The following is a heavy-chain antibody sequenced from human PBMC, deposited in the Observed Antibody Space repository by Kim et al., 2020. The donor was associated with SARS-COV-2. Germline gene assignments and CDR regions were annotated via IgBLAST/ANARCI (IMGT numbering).Heavy chain of an antibody. J-gene: IGHJ4*02. CDR3: AKEWPQTHYYGSGRGYYFDY. Sequence: GGSLRLSCAASGFTFSSYGMHWVRQAPGKGLEWVAVISYDGSNKYYADSVKGRFTISRDNSKNTLYLQMNSLRAEDTAVYYCAKEWPQTHYYGSGRGYYFDYWGQGTLVTVSS. CDR2: ISYDGSNK. D-gene: IGHD3-10*01. CDR1: GFTFSSYG. V-gene: IGHV3-30*18.